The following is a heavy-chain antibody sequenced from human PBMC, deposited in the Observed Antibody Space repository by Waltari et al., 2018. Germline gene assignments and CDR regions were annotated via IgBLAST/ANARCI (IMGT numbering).Heavy chain of an antibody. CDR3: ATPLYSSSWYEY. V-gene: IGHV3-7*01. J-gene: IGHJ4*02. Sequence: EVQLVESGGGLVQPGGSLRLSCAASGFTFRSDWMRWVRQAPGKGLEWVANIKQDGNEKYYVDSVKGRFTISRDNAKNSLYLQMNSLRAEDTAVYYCATPLYSSSWYEYWGQGTLVTVSS. D-gene: IGHD6-13*01. CDR1: GFTFRSDW. CDR2: IKQDGNEK.